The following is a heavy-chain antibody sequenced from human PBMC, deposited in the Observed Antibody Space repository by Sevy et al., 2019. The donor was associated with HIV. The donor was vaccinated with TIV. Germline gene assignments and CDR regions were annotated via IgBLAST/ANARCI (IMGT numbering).Heavy chain of an antibody. CDR2: INQDESTK. CDR3: VDDYSAGWAFGS. V-gene: IGHV3-7*03. CDR1: GFPFSYYW. Sequence: GGSLRLSCAASGFPFSYYWMHWVRQAPGKGLEWVATINQDESTKFYVDSMKGRFTVSRDKAKNSLYLLMNSLRAEDKAIYYCVDDYSAGWAFGSWGQGTLVTVSS. D-gene: IGHD6-19*01. J-gene: IGHJ5*02.